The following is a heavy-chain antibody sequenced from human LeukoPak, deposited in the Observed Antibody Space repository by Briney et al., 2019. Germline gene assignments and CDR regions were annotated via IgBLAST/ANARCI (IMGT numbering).Heavy chain of an antibody. CDR1: GFTVSSNS. V-gene: IGHV3-23*01. Sequence: GGSLRLSCTVSGFTVSSNSMSWVRQAPGKGLEWVSAISGSGGSTYYADSVKGRFTISRDNSKNTLYLQMNSLRAEDTAVYYCAKYGSGSYYNVNFDYWGQGTLVTVSS. CDR2: ISGSGGST. J-gene: IGHJ4*02. CDR3: AKYGSGSYYNVNFDY. D-gene: IGHD3-10*01.